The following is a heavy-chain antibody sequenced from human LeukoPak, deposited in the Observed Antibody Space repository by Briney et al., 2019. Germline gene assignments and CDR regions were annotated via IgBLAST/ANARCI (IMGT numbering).Heavy chain of an antibody. J-gene: IGHJ4*02. Sequence: PSETLSLTCTVSGGSISSYYWSWIRQPPGKGLEWIGYIYYSGSTNYNPSLKSRVTISVDTSKNQFSLKLSSVTAADTAVYYCARTPNDLWSGYSFHFDYWGQGTLVTVSS. CDR3: ARTPNDLWSGYSFHFDY. D-gene: IGHD3-3*01. CDR1: GGSISSYY. CDR2: IYYSGST. V-gene: IGHV4-59*01.